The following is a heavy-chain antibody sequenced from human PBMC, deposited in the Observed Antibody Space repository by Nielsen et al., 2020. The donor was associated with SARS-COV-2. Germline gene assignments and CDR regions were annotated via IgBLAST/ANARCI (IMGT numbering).Heavy chain of an antibody. D-gene: IGHD3-22*01. CDR2: IWYDGSNK. Sequence: GESLKISCAASGFTFSSYGMHWVRQAPGKGLEWVAVIWYDGSNKYYADSVKGRFTISRDNSKNTLYLQMNSLRAEDTAVYYCARDAPTMRWIIDYWGQGTLVTVSS. V-gene: IGHV3-33*08. CDR3: ARDAPTMRWIIDY. CDR1: GFTFSSYG. J-gene: IGHJ4*02.